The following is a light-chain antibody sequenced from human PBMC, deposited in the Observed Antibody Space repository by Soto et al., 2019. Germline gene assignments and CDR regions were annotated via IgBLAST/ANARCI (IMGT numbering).Light chain of an antibody. CDR3: QQYGRSPGT. V-gene: IGKV3-20*01. Sequence: EIVLTQSPGTLSLSPGERATLACRASQSVSSSYLAWYQQKPGQAPRLLIYAASSRATGIPDRFSGSGSGTDFTLTISRLEPEDLAVYYCQQYGRSPGTFGQGTKVEIK. CDR1: QSVSSSY. J-gene: IGKJ1*01. CDR2: AAS.